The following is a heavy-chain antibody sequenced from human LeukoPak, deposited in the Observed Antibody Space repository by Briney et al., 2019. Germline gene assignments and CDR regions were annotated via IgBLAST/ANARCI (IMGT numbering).Heavy chain of an antibody. CDR2: IYYSGST. J-gene: IGHJ4*02. CDR1: GGSISSSSYY. CDR3: ARQREWFGELWVDY. Sequence: PSETLSLTCTVSGGSISSSSYYWGWIRQPPGKGLEWIGSIYYSGSTYYNPSLKSRVTISVDTSKNQFSLKLSSVTAADTAVYYCARQREWFGELWVDYWGQGTLVTVSS. V-gene: IGHV4-39*01. D-gene: IGHD3-10*01.